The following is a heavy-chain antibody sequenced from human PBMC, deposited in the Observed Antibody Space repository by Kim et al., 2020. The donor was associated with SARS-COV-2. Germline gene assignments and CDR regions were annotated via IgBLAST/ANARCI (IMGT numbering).Heavy chain of an antibody. D-gene: IGHD5-18*01. J-gene: IGHJ4*02. CDR3: ARARFGHSYGYARFDY. Sequence: KFQGRVSMTRDTSISTAYMELSRLRSDDTAVYYCARARFGHSYGYARFDYWGQGTLVTVSS. V-gene: IGHV1-2*02.